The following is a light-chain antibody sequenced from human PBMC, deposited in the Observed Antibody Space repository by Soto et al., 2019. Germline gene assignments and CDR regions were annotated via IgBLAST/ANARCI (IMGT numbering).Light chain of an antibody. Sequence: DVVMTQSPISLPVTLGQPASISCRSSQSLVYSDGNAYLNWFQQRPGHSPRRLIYKASNRDSGVPDRFSGSGSGTDFTLQINRVEAEDVGVYYCMQGTHWPPTFGRGTRVEIK. CDR1: QSLVYSDGNAY. CDR3: MQGTHWPPT. V-gene: IGKV2-30*01. J-gene: IGKJ1*01. CDR2: KAS.